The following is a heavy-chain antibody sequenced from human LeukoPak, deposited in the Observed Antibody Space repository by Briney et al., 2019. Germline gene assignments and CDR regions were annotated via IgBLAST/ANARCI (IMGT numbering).Heavy chain of an antibody. V-gene: IGHV4-61*02. Sequence: PSQTLSLTCTVSGGSISSGSYYWRWIRQPAGKGLEWIGRIYTSGSTNYNPSLKSRVTISVDTSKNQFSLKLSSVTAADTAVYYCARERYTALDWYFDLWGRGTLVTVSS. CDR2: IYTSGST. D-gene: IGHD1-1*01. CDR1: GGSISSGSYY. J-gene: IGHJ2*01. CDR3: ARERYTALDWYFDL.